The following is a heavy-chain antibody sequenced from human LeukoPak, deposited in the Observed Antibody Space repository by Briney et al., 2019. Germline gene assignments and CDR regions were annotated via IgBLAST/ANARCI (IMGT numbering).Heavy chain of an antibody. J-gene: IGHJ4*02. V-gene: IGHV4-34*01. CDR3: ARGQGRYYYGSGSYPFDY. D-gene: IGHD3-10*01. CDR2: INHSGST. CDR1: GGSFSGYY. Sequence: KSSETLSLTCAVYGGSFSGYYWSWIRQPPGKGLEWIGEINHSGSTNYNPSLKSRVTISVDTSKNQFSLKLSSVTAADTAVYYCARGQGRYYYGSGSYPFDYWGQGTLVTVSS.